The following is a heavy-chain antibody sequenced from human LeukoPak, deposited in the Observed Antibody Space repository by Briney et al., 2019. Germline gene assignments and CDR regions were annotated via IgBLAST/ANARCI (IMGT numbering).Heavy chain of an antibody. J-gene: IGHJ4*02. V-gene: IGHV1-69*05. CDR3: ASALIPLRFDY. CDR1: RYTFTSYY. Sequence: GASVKVSSKESRYTFTSYYMHWVRQTPEQGVEWMGGIIPICGTANYAQKFQGRVTITTDESTSTAYMELSSLRSEDTAVYYCASALIPLRFDYWGQGTLVTVSS. CDR2: IIPICGTA.